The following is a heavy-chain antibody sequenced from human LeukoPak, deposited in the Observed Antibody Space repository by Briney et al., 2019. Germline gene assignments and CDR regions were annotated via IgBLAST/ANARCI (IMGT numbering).Heavy chain of an antibody. D-gene: IGHD2-2*01. V-gene: IGHV4-34*01. Sequence: SETLSLTCAVYGGSFSGYYWSWIRQPPGKGLEWIGEINHSGSTNYNPSLKRRVTISVDTSKNQFSLKLSSVTAADTAVYYCARGFRYCSSTSCYAELHFDYWGQGTLVTVSS. CDR1: GGSFSGYY. CDR3: ARGFRYCSSTSCYAELHFDY. J-gene: IGHJ4*02. CDR2: INHSGST.